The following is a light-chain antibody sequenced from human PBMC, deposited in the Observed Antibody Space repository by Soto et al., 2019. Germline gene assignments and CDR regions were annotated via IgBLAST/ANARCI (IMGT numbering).Light chain of an antibody. CDR1: QSVGSN. CDR2: GAS. CDR3: QQYTNWRYT. Sequence: EIVMTQSPATLSVSPGERASLSCRASQSVGSNLAWYQQTAGQAPRLLIYGASTMATGIPARFSGSGSGTEFTVTISSVQFEDFAVYSYQQYTNWRYTFGQGTKLEIK. J-gene: IGKJ2*01. V-gene: IGKV3-15*01.